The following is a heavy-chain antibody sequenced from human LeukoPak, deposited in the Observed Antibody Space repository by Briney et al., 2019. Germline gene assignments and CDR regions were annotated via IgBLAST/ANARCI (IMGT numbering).Heavy chain of an antibody. CDR2: IGTIISTT. D-gene: IGHD6-19*01. V-gene: IGHV3-48*03. CDR3: ARNVYDLRGQWLVPGFDY. J-gene: IGHJ4*02. CDR1: GFTFGSYE. Sequence: GGSLRLSCAASGFTFGSYEMNWVRQVPGEGLEWVSYIGTIISTTYYADSVKGRFTVSRDDAKSSLYLQMSSLRAEDTAVYYCARNVYDLRGQWLVPGFDYWGQGTLVTVSS.